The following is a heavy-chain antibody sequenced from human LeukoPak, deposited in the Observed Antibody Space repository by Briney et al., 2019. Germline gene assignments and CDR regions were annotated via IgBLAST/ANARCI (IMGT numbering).Heavy chain of an antibody. CDR3: AKYGPQDSGSSHFDY. CDR1: GFTVSNNF. Sequence: GGSLRLSCAASGFTVSNNFMRWIRQAPGKGLEWVSSISSDSSYIYYADSVKGRFTISRDNAKNSLYLQMNSLRAEDTAVYYCAKYGPQDSGSSHFDYWGQGALVTVSS. J-gene: IGHJ4*02. D-gene: IGHD1-26*01. V-gene: IGHV3-21*01. CDR2: ISSDSSYI.